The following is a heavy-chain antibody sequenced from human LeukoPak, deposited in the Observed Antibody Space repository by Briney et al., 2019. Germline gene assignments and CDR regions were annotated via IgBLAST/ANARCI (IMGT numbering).Heavy chain of an antibody. CDR3: ATFRYNWNYVGFFDY. Sequence: PSETLSLTCAVYGGSFSGYYWSWIRQPPGKGLEWIGSIYYSGSTYYNPSLKSRVTISVDTSKNQFSLKLSSVTAADTAVYYCATFRYNWNYVGFFDYWGQGTLVTVSS. V-gene: IGHV4-34*01. CDR2: IYYSGST. CDR1: GGSFSGYY. D-gene: IGHD1-7*01. J-gene: IGHJ4*02.